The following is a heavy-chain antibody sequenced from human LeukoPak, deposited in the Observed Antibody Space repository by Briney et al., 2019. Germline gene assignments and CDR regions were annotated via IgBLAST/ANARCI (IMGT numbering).Heavy chain of an antibody. CDR2: IYTSGST. CDR1: GGSITNYF. V-gene: IGHV4-4*08. CDR3: ASRNTVVPAADYYYYMDV. D-gene: IGHD2-2*01. Sequence: SETLSLTCTVSGGSITNYFWNWLRQPPGEGLEWIGRIYTSGSTNYNPSLKSRVTISVDTSKNQFSLKLSSVTAADTAVYYCASRNTVVPAADYYYYMDVWGKGTTVTVSS. J-gene: IGHJ6*03.